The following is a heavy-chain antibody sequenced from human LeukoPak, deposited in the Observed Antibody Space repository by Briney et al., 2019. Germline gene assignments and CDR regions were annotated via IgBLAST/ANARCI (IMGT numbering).Heavy chain of an antibody. CDR3: ARHASYYYDSSGSNWFDP. D-gene: IGHD3-22*01. Sequence: SETLSLTCTVSGDSISSSNSYWGWIRQPPGKGLEWIGSIYYSGNTYYNASLKSRVTISVDTSKNQFSLKLSSVTAADTAVYYCARHASYYYDSSGSNWFDPWGQGTLVTVSS. J-gene: IGHJ5*02. CDR1: GDSISSSNSY. V-gene: IGHV4-39*01. CDR2: IYYSGNT.